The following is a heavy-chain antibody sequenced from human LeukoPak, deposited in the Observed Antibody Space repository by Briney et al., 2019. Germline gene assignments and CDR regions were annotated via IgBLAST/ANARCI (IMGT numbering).Heavy chain of an antibody. CDR2: IWYDGSKE. D-gene: IGHD2-2*01. Sequence: GGPLRLSCAASGFTFSNYGMHWVRQAPGKGLEWVAVIWYDGSKEYYADSVKGRFTISRDNSRNTLSLQMESLRVEDTAVYYCAIEYCSSTTCYGGVSDFWGQGTLVTVSS. V-gene: IGHV3-33*01. CDR1: GFTFSNYG. J-gene: IGHJ4*02. CDR3: AIEYCSSTTCYGGVSDF.